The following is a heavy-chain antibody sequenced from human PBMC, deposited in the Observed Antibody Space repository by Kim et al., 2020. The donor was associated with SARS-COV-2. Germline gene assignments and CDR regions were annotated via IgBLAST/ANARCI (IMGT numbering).Heavy chain of an antibody. CDR2: ISESGGRT. V-gene: IGHV3-23*01. CDR1: GFTFSSNA. D-gene: IGHD6-25*01. CDR3: AKSSPVWVAAGTFYFDY. J-gene: IGHJ4*02. Sequence: GGSLRLSCAVSGFTFSSNAMSWVRQAPGKGLEWVSGISESGGRTYHADSVKGRFTISRDNSKNTLYLQMNSLRAEDTAVYYCAKSSPVWVAAGTFYFDYWGQGTLVTVSS.